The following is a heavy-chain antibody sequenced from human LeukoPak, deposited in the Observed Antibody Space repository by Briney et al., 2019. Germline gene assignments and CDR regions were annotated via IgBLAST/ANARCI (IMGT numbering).Heavy chain of an antibody. CDR1: GFTVRSNY. V-gene: IGHV3-66*01. Sequence: GGSLRLSCAASGFTVRSNYMSWVRQAPGKGLEWVSVIYSGGSTYYADSVKGRFTISRDNSKNTLYLQMNSLRAEDAAVYYCARDLLSYYYDSSGPSYFDYWGQGTLVTVSS. J-gene: IGHJ4*02. CDR3: ARDLLSYYYDSSGPSYFDY. D-gene: IGHD3-22*01. CDR2: IYSGGST.